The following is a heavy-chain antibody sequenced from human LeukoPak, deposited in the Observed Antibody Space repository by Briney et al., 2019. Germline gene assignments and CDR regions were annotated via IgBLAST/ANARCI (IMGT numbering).Heavy chain of an antibody. J-gene: IGHJ3*02. Sequence: SETLSHTCTVSGGSISNYFWSWIRQPPGEGLEWIAYIHYSDPTNYNPSLKSRVTISLDTSKNQFSLMLSSVTAADTAVYYCARDRRWELLHAFDIWGQGTMVTVSS. D-gene: IGHD1-26*01. CDR2: IHYSDPT. V-gene: IGHV4-59*01. CDR1: GGSISNYF. CDR3: ARDRRWELLHAFDI.